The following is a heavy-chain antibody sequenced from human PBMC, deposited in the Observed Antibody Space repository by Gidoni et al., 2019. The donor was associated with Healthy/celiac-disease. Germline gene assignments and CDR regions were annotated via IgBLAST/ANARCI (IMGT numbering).Heavy chain of an antibody. D-gene: IGHD6-13*01. CDR2: ISYSGST. V-gene: IGHV4-39*01. CDR1: GGSISSSRYY. Sequence: QLQLQESGPGLVKPSETLSLTCTFSGGSISSSRYYWGWIRQPPGKGLEWIGSISYSGSTYYNPSLKSRVTISVDTYKNQFSLKLSYGTAADTAVYYCARQRYSSTRWRDWGQGTLVTVSS. J-gene: IGHJ4*02. CDR3: ARQRYSSTRWRD.